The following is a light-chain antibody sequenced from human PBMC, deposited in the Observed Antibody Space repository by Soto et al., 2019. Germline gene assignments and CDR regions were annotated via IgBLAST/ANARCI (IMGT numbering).Light chain of an antibody. CDR3: SSYTTSNTRQIV. CDR2: DVT. J-gene: IGLJ1*01. CDR1: SSDVGGYNY. Sequence: QSVLTQPASVSGSPGQSITISCTGTSSDVGGYNYVSWYQHHPGKAPKLIIYDVTNRPSGVSNSFSGSKSGNTASLTISGLQPEDEADYYCSSYTTSNTRQIVFGTGTKV. V-gene: IGLV2-14*03.